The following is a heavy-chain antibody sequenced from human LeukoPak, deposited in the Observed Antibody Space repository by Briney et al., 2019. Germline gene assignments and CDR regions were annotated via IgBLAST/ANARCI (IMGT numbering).Heavy chain of an antibody. CDR1: GLTFSSYW. J-gene: IGHJ4*01. CDR2: INSDESST. Sequence: GGSLRLSCAAPGLTFSSYWVYWVRQAPWKGLVWVSRINSDESSTSYADSVKGRFTISRDNAKNTLYLQMNSLRAEDTAVYYCARDGAYSTIFYWGQGTLVTVSS. D-gene: IGHD3-3*01. V-gene: IGHV3-74*01. CDR3: ARDGAYSTIFY.